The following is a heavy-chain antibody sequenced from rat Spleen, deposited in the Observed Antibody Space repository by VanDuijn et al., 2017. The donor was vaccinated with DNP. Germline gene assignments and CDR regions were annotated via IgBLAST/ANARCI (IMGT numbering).Heavy chain of an antibody. J-gene: IGHJ2*01. CDR1: GYTFTSYY. CDR3: ARWGYHDGSYYFDY. CDR2: INTGGGGT. D-gene: IGHD1-12*02. V-gene: IGHV1-43*01. Sequence: QVQLQQSGAELAKPGSSVKISCKASGYTFTSYYIGWIKQTTGQGLEFIGYINTGGGGTNYNEKFKGKATLTVDRSSSAAFMQLSSLTPDDSAVYYCARWGYHDGSYYFDYWGQGVMVTVSS.